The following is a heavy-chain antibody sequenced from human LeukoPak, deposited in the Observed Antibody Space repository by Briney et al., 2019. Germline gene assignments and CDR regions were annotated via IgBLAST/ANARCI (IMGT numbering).Heavy chain of an antibody. D-gene: IGHD6-19*01. J-gene: IGHJ3*02. Sequence: SETLSLTCTVSGGSLNVYYWSWIRQPAGKGLEWIGRIYSSGATTYNPSLRTRVTMSLDTSKNQFSLKLSSVTAADTAVYYCARGIAVAGLDAFDIWGQGTMVTVSS. CDR3: ARGIAVAGLDAFDI. CDR2: IYSSGAT. V-gene: IGHV4-4*07. CDR1: GGSLNVYY.